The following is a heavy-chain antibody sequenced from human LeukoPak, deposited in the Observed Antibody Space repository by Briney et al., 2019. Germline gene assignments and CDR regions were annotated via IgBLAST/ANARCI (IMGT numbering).Heavy chain of an antibody. CDR3: ARGNSGSYSQDWFDP. V-gene: IGHV3-9*03. D-gene: IGHD1-26*01. CDR2: ISWNSGTI. J-gene: IGHJ5*02. Sequence: GGSLRLSCAASGFTFDDYAMHWVRQAPGKGLEWVSGISWNSGTIVYADSVKGRFTISRDNAKNSLYLQMNSLRDDDMALYHCARGNSGSYSQDWFDPWGQGTLVTVSS. CDR1: GFTFDDYA.